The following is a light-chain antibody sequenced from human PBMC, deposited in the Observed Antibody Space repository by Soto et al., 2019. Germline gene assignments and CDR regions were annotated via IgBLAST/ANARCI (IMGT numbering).Light chain of an antibody. CDR3: SSYTGSNDVV. V-gene: IGLV2-14*01. J-gene: IGLJ2*01. CDR1: MRDVGAYNL. CDR2: EVR. Sequence: QSVLTQPASVSGSPGQSITISCAGTMRDVGAYNLVSWYQQHPGRAPQLIIYEVRNRPSGISFRFSGSKSGTTASLTVSGLQAEDEADYYCSSYTGSNDVVFGGGTKLTVL.